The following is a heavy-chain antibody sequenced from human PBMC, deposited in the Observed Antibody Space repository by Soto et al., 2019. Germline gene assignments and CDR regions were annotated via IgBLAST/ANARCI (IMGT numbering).Heavy chain of an antibody. CDR3: LTPVRQCSGGACQSWTNGCDP. CDR2: ISGSGDNT. V-gene: IGHV3-23*01. CDR1: GFTFNTYA. D-gene: IGHD2-21*02. Sequence: EVQLLESGGGLVQPGGSLRLSCAASGFTFNTYAMNWVRQAPGKGLEWVSDISGSGDNTYYADSVKGRFTISSDNSKSTLYLQLNSRRPEDPAIHFCLTPVRQCSGGACQSWTNGCDPWGQGALVTVSS. J-gene: IGHJ5*02.